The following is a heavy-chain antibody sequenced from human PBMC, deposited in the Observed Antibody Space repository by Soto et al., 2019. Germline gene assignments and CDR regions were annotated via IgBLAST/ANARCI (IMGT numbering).Heavy chain of an antibody. CDR3: AKGGDYWSGFSPD. D-gene: IGHD3-3*01. CDR2: ISASGGSS. CDR1: GFTFSDYV. V-gene: IGHV3-23*01. J-gene: IGHJ4*02. Sequence: EVQLLESGGGLVQPGGSLRLSCAASGFTFSDYVMSWVRQAPGKGLEWVSGISASGGSSYDVDSVRGRFTISRDNSQNTLFLQMNSLTDEDTAVYYCAKGGDYWSGFSPDWGQGTLVTVSS.